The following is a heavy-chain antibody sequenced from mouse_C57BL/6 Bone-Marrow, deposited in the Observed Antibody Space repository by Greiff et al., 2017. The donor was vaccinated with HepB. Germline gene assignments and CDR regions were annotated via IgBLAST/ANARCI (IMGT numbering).Heavy chain of an antibody. D-gene: IGHD2-3*01. CDR2: ISYDGSN. CDR3: AKTYDGYRYYVDY. Sequence: EVKLMESGPGLVKPSQSLSLTCSVTGYSITSGYYWNWIRQFPGNKLEWMGYISYDGSNNYNPSLKNRISITRDTSKNQFFLKLNSVTTEDTATYYCAKTYDGYRYYVDYWGQGTTLTVSS. V-gene: IGHV3-6*01. CDR1: GYSITSGYY. J-gene: IGHJ2*01.